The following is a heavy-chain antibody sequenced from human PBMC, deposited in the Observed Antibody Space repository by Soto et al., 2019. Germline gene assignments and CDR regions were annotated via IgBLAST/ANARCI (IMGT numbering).Heavy chain of an antibody. CDR3: ASCGITMVRERSTPYYYYGMDV. V-gene: IGHV3-21*01. Sequence: GGSLRLSCAASGFTFSSYSMNWVRQAPGKGLEWVSSISSSSSYIYYADSVKGRFTISRDNAKNSLYLQMNSLRAEDTAVYYCASCGITMVRERSTPYYYYGMDVWGQGTTVTVSS. CDR2: ISSSSSYI. CDR1: GFTFSSYS. D-gene: IGHD3-10*01. J-gene: IGHJ6*02.